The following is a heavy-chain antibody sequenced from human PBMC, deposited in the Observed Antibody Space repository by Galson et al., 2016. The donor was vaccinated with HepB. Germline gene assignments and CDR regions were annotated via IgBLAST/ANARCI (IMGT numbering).Heavy chain of an antibody. CDR3: ARVSGNAFDI. Sequence: TLSLTCSVSAGSISSGGYYWSWIRQHPGKGLEWIGYINHSGTTYYNPSLSSRAAISVDTSKNQFSLEVSSVTAADTAVYYCARVSGNAFDIWGHGTMVTVS. J-gene: IGHJ3*02. CDR1: AGSISSGGYY. CDR2: INHSGTT. V-gene: IGHV4-31*03.